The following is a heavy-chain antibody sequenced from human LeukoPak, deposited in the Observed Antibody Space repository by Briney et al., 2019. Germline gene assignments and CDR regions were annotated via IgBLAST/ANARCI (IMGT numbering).Heavy chain of an antibody. CDR1: GYSFTSYW. CDR3: VRFGLTSSLDY. CDR2: IYPGDSET. J-gene: IGHJ4*02. D-gene: IGHD6-13*01. V-gene: IGHV5-51*01. Sequence: GESLKISCKGSGYSFTSYWIGWVRQMPGKGLEWMGIIYPGDSETRYSPSFQGQVTFSVDASISTAYLQLSGLRASDTAIYYCVRFGLTSSLDYWGQGTLVTVSS.